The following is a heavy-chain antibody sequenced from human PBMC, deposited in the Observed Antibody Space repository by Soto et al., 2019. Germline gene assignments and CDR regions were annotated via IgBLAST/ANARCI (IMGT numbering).Heavy chain of an antibody. CDR2: IIPIFGTA. CDR1: GGTFSSYA. V-gene: IGHV1-69*12. CDR3: ARGPYGDYGARYYGMDV. Sequence: QVQLVQSGAEVKKPGSSVKVSCKASGGTFSSYAISWVRQAPGQGLEWMGGIIPIFGTANYAQKFQGRVTITADESTRTAYMELSSLRSEDTAVYYCARGPYGDYGARYYGMDVWGQGTTVTVSS. J-gene: IGHJ6*02. D-gene: IGHD4-17*01.